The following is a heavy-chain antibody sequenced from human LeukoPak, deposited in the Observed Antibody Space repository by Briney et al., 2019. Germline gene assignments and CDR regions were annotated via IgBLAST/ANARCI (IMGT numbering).Heavy chain of an antibody. CDR2: ILYDGSNK. CDR1: GFTLSSSA. Sequence: PGGSLRLSCAASGFTLSSSAMHWVRTAPGTGLEWAAVILYDGSNKYYADSVKGRFTISRDNSKTTLYLQMNSLRAEDTAVYYCARDGLGYYASGSPQNYFDYWGQGTLVTVSS. D-gene: IGHD3-10*01. J-gene: IGHJ4*02. CDR3: ARDGLGYYASGSPQNYFDY. V-gene: IGHV3-30*04.